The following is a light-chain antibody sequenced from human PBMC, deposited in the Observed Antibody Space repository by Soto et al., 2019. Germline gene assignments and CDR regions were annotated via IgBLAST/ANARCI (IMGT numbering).Light chain of an antibody. CDR1: RSNIGNNA. V-gene: IGLV1-44*01. Sequence: QSVLTQTPSASGTPGQTVTISCSGSRSNIGNNAVSWYQQFPGTAPKLLIYNNNQRPSGVPDRFSGSTSGTSASLAISGLQSEDEADYYCATWDDSLNARGVFGGGTKLTVL. CDR2: NNN. J-gene: IGLJ3*02. CDR3: ATWDDSLNARGV.